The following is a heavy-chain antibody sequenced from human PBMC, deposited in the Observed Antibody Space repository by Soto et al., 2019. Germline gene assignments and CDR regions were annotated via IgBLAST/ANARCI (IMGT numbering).Heavy chain of an antibody. J-gene: IGHJ4*02. D-gene: IGHD1-26*01. CDR2: ISSSSSTI. V-gene: IGHV3-48*02. CDR3: ARDRGGAGATDY. CDR1: GFTCSNSG. Sequence: EVQLVESGGGLVQPGGSLRLSCAASGFTCSNSGMNWVRQAPGKGLEWVAYISSSSSTIRYADSVKGRFTISRDNAKNSLFLQMNSLRDEDTAVYYCARDRGGAGATDYWGQGTLVTVSS.